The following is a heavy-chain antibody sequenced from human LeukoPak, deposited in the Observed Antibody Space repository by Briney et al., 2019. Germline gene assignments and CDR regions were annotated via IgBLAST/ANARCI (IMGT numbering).Heavy chain of an antibody. V-gene: IGHV1-69*04. CDR3: ARELGYYYDSGVYKGAFDI. D-gene: IGHD3-22*01. J-gene: IGHJ3*02. CDR1: GGTFSSYA. Sequence: SVKVSCKASGGTFSSYAISWVRQAPGQGLEWMGRIIPILGIANYAQKFQGRVTITADKSTSTAYMELSSLRSEDTAVYYCARELGYYYDSGVYKGAFDIWGQGTMVTVSS. CDR2: IIPILGIA.